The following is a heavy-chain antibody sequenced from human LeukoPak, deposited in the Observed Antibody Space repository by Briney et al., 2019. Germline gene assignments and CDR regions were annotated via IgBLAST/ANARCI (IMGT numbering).Heavy chain of an antibody. J-gene: IGHJ4*02. V-gene: IGHV3-21*01. CDR2: ISSSSSYI. D-gene: IGHD5-18*01. Sequence: PGGSLRLSCAASGFTFSSYSMNWVRQAPGKGLEWVSSISSSSSYIYYADSVKGRFTISRDNAKNSLYLQMNSLRAEDTAVYYCARDLGGYSYVPFDYWGQGTLVTVSS. CDR1: GFTFSSYS. CDR3: ARDLGGYSYVPFDY.